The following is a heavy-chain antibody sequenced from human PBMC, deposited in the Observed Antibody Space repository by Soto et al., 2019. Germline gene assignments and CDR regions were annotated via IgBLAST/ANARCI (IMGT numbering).Heavy chain of an antibody. J-gene: IGHJ4*02. V-gene: IGHV1-2*02. CDR2: INPKSGGT. CDR1: GYTFTVYY. D-gene: IGHD1-26*01. CDR3: ARDLAKGGGSAGFDY. Sequence: ASVKVSCKASGYTFTVYYMHWVRQAPGQGREWMGWINPKSGGTKYPQKFQGRVTMTWDTSISTAYMALTRLRSDDTAVYYCARDLAKGGGSAGFDYWGQGTLVTVSS.